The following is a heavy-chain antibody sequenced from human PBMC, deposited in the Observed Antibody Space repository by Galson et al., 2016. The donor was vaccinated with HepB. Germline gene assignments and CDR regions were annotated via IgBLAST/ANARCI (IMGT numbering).Heavy chain of an antibody. D-gene: IGHD2-15*01. V-gene: IGHV4-39*01. CDR3: ARARPGEFSWPGSGGPWAFDI. CDR2: MHYTGKA. Sequence: SETLSLTCTVSGVSISSSSYYWAWIRQPPGKGLEWTGSMHYTGKAYYNPSLQSRVTISLDTTKNQFSLTLTSVTAAYTAVYYLARARPGEFSWPGSGGPWAFDIWGLGTMVTVSS. CDR1: GVSISSSSYY. J-gene: IGHJ3*02.